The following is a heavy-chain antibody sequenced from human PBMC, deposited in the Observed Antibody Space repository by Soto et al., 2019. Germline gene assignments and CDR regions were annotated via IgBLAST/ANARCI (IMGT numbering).Heavy chain of an antibody. D-gene: IGHD6-13*01. CDR3: AREKQGLSAALHY. CDR1: GGSISRYY. Sequence: QVQLQESGPGLVKPSETLSLTCTVSGGSISRYYWSWIRQPAVKGLEWIGRIYTSGSTNYNPSLKSRVTVSVDTSKSQFSLKLSSVTAADTAVYYCAREKQGLSAALHYWGQGTLVTVAS. CDR2: IYTSGST. J-gene: IGHJ4*02. V-gene: IGHV4-4*07.